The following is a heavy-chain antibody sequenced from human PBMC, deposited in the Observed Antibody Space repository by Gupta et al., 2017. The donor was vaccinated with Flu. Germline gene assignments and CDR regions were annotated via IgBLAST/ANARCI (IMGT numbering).Heavy chain of an antibody. CDR3: AKRDAGVFDC. CDR2: ITDRLMNT. V-gene: IGHV3-23*01. D-gene: IGHD3-10*01. J-gene: IGHJ4*02. Sequence: SWVRQVPGQGLEWVAVITDRLMNTHYADSVKGRFTISRDNSKNTLFLQMDSLRVEDTAVYYCAKRDAGVFDCWGQGTLVTVSS.